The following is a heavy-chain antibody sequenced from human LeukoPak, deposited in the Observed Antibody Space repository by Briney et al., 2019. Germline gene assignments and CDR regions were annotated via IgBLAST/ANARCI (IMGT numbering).Heavy chain of an antibody. J-gene: IGHJ1*01. D-gene: IGHD6-13*01. V-gene: IGHV3-7*01. CDR2: IKQDGSEK. CDR3: ARDPPLITAAGSRYFQH. Sequence: GGSLRLSCAASGFTFSSNWMSWVRQAPGKGLEWVANIKQDGSEKYYVDSVKGRFTISRDNAKNSLYPQMNSLRAEDTAVYYCARDPPLITAAGSRYFQHWGQGTLVTVSS. CDR1: GFTFSSNW.